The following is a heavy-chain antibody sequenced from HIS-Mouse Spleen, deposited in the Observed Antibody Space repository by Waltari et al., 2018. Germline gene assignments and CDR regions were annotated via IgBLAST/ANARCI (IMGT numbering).Heavy chain of an antibody. D-gene: IGHD3-10*01. V-gene: IGHV3-23*01. Sequence: EVQLLESGGGLVQPGGSLRLSCAASGFTFSSYAMSWVRQAPGKGRGGDSAISGSGGSTYYADSVKGRFTISRDNSKNTLYLQMNSLRAEDTAVYYCAQNYYGSGSYYYWGQGTLVTVSS. CDR1: GFTFSSYA. CDR3: AQNYYGSGSYYY. J-gene: IGHJ4*02. CDR2: ISGSGGST.